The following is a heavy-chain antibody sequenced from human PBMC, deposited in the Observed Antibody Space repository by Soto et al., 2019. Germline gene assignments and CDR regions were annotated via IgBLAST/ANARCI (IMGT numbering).Heavy chain of an antibody. J-gene: IGHJ4*02. CDR2: ISSSGSTI. CDR1: GFTFSSYE. Sequence: GGSLRLSCVASGFTFSSYEMNWVRQAPGKGLEWVSYISSSGSTIYYADSVKGRFTISRDNAKNSLYLQMNSLRAEDTAVYYCARISKAATVDHWGQGTLVTVSS. V-gene: IGHV3-48*03. CDR3: ARISKAATVDH. D-gene: IGHD2-15*01.